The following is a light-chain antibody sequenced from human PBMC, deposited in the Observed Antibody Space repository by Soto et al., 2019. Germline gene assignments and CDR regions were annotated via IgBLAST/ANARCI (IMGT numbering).Light chain of an antibody. CDR1: QSVSSN. J-gene: IGKJ5*01. CDR3: QQYHNWPPIT. CDR2: GAS. Sequence: EIVMTQSPDTLSVSPGERATLSCRASQSVSSNLAWYQQKPGQAPRLLIYGASTRATGIPARFSGSGSGTEFTLTISSLQSEDFAVYYCQQYHNWPPITFGQGTRLEI. V-gene: IGKV3-15*01.